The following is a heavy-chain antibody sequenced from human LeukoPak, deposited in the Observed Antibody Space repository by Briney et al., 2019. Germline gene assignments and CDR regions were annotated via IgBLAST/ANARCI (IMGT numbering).Heavy chain of an antibody. J-gene: IGHJ4*02. CDR2: IYYSGST. CDR1: GGSISSGGYS. CDR3: ARAATYSSSWYFDY. V-gene: IGHV4-61*08. Sequence: SQTLSLTCAVSGGSISSGGYSWSWIRQPPGKGLEWIGYIYYSGSTNYNPSLKSRVIISVDTSKNQFSLKLSSVTAADTAVYYCARAATYSSSWYFDYWGQGTLVTVSS. D-gene: IGHD6-13*01.